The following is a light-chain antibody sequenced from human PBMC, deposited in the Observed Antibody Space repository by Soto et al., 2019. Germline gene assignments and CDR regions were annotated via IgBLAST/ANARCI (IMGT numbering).Light chain of an antibody. V-gene: IGKV3-15*01. CDR1: QSVSSS. CDR3: QQYYDWPPT. CDR2: GAS. Sequence: ENVLTQSPDTLSLSPGERVTLSCRASQSVSSSLAWYQQKPGQAPRLLIHGASTRATSNPGRFSGSGSGAEFTLTISSLQSEDFALYYCQQYYDWPPTFGQGTKVDIK. J-gene: IGKJ1*01.